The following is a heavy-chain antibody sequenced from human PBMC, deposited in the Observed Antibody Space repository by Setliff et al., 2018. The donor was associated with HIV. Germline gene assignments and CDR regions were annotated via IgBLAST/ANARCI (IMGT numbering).Heavy chain of an antibody. J-gene: IGHJ4*02. Sequence: SETLSLTCSVSAFSMSSYYWSFIRQPPGKGLEWIGCVYYTGSTNYSPSLKSRVTISVDTSKNQFSLKLSSVTAADTAVYYCARDRHGSGSYYSDYWGQGTLVTVSS. D-gene: IGHD3-10*01. CDR3: ARDRHGSGSYYSDY. CDR1: AFSMSSYY. V-gene: IGHV4-59*12. CDR2: VYYTGST.